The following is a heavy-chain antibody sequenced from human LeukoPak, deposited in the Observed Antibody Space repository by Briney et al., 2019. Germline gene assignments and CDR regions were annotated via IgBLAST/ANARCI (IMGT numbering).Heavy chain of an antibody. V-gene: IGHV3-66*01. D-gene: IGHD2-21*02. Sequence: GGSLRLSCAASGSTVSSNYMSWVRQAPGKGLEWVSVIYSGGSTYYADSVKGRFTISRDNSKNTLYLQMNSLRAEDTAVYYCARGYTTAHDAFDIWGQGTMVTVSS. CDR1: GSTVSSNY. CDR3: ARGYTTAHDAFDI. CDR2: IYSGGST. J-gene: IGHJ3*02.